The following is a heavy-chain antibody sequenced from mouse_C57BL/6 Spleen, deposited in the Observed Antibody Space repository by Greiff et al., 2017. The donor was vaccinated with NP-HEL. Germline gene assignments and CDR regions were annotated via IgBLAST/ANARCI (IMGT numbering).Heavy chain of an antibody. CDR1: GYTFTDYY. CDR2: IYPGSGNT. J-gene: IGHJ3*01. D-gene: IGHD1-1*01. Sequence: VQLQQSGAELVRPGASVKLSCKASGYTFTDYYINWVKQRPGQGLEWIARIYPGSGNTYYNEKFKGKATLTAEKSSSTAYMQLSSLTSEDSAVYFCASEGVLRSWFAYWGQGTLVTVSA. V-gene: IGHV1-76*01. CDR3: ASEGVLRSWFAY.